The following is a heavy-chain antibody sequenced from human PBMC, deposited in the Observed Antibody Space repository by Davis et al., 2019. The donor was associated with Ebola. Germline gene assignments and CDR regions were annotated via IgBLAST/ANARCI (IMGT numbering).Heavy chain of an antibody. Sequence: AASVKVSCKASGYTFTSYGISWVRQAPGQGLEWMGWISAYNGNTNYAQKLQGRVTMTTDTSTSTAYMELSSLRSEDTAVYYCARVIGVTTAHYYYYYGMDVWGQGTTVTVSS. D-gene: IGHD4-11*01. CDR1: GYTFTSYG. CDR2: ISAYNGNT. V-gene: IGHV1-18*01. CDR3: ARVIGVTTAHYYYYYGMDV. J-gene: IGHJ6*02.